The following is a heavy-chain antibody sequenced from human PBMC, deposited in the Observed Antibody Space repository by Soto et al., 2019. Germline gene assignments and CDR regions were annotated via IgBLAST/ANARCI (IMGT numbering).Heavy chain of an antibody. CDR3: AKERTRHFDY. D-gene: IGHD1-1*01. V-gene: IGHV3-30*18. CDR2: ISYDGNNK. J-gene: IGHJ4*02. CDR1: GLTFRSYG. Sequence: GGSLRLSCAASGLTFRSYGMHWVRQAPGKGLEWVAVISYDGNNKYYADSVKGRLTISRDNSKNTVSLQMNSLRAEDTAMYYCAKERTRHFDYWGQGIPVTVSS.